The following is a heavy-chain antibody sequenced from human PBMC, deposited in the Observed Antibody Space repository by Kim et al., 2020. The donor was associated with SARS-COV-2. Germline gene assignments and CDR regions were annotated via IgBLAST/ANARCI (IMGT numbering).Heavy chain of an antibody. CDR2: INHSGST. D-gene: IGHD6-13*01. J-gene: IGHJ4*02. CDR1: GGSFSGYY. V-gene: IGHV4-34*01. CDR3: GAAAAAGTGGDY. Sequence: SETLSLTCAVYGGSFSGYYWSWIRQPPGKGLEWIGEINHSGSTNYNPSLKSRVTISVDTSKNQFSLKLSSVTAADTAVYYCGAAAAAGTGGDYWGQGIL.